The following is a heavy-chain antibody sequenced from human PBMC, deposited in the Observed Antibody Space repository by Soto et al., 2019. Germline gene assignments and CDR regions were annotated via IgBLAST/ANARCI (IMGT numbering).Heavy chain of an antibody. V-gene: IGHV1-69*12. Sequence: QVQLVQSGAEVKKPGSSVKVSCKASGGTFSSYAISWVRQAPGQGLEWMGGIIPIFGTANYAQKFQGRVTIPADESTSTAYMERSSLRSEDTAVYYCARHPGGGNSGDGYYWGQGTLVTVSS. D-gene: IGHD2-21*02. CDR2: IIPIFGTA. CDR3: ARHPGGGNSGDGYY. J-gene: IGHJ4*02. CDR1: GGTFSSYA.